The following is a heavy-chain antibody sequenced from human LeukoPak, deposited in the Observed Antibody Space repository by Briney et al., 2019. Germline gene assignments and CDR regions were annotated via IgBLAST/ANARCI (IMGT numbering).Heavy chain of an antibody. Sequence: PGGTLRLSCAASRFTFSSYGVSWVRQAPGKGLEWVSAIGGSGGGTYYADSVKGRFTISRDNSKNTLYLQMNSLRAEDTAVYYCAKVATGSYYNWPFDYWGQGTLVTVSS. V-gene: IGHV3-23*01. CDR1: RFTFSSYG. J-gene: IGHJ4*02. CDR2: IGGSGGGT. CDR3: AKVATGSYYNWPFDY. D-gene: IGHD3-10*01.